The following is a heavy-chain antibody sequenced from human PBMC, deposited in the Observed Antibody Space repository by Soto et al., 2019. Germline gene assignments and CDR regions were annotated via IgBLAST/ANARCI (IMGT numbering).Heavy chain of an antibody. V-gene: IGHV3-30-3*01. D-gene: IGHD4-17*01. CDR2: ISYDGSNK. CDR3: ARDGHGDYVLWFDP. Sequence: QVQLVDSGGGVVQPGRSLRLSCAAYGFTFSSYAMHWVRQAPGKGLEWVAVISYDGSNKYYADSVKGRFTISRDNSKNTLYLQMNSLRAEDTAVYYCARDGHGDYVLWFDPWGQGTLVTVSS. CDR1: GFTFSSYA. J-gene: IGHJ5*02.